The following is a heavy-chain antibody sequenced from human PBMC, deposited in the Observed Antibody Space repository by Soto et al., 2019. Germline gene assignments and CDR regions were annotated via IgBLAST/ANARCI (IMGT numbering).Heavy chain of an antibody. CDR3: ARCAYDILTGSKGTGPLDY. Sequence: LSHTCTVSGGSISSYYWSWIRLAPGKGLEWVSYISSSSSYTNYADSVKGRFTISRDNAKNSLYLQMNSLRAEDTPVYYCARCAYDILTGSKGTGPLDYWGQAPLVTVSS. CDR1: GGSISSYY. V-gene: IGHV3-11*03. D-gene: IGHD3-9*01. CDR2: ISSSSSYT. J-gene: IGHJ4*02.